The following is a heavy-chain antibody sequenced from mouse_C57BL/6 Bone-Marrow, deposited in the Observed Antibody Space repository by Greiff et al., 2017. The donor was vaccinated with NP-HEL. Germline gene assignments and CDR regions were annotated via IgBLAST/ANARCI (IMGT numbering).Heavy chain of an antibody. CDR3: ASPPYYCGSSSIAY. D-gene: IGHD1-1*01. J-gene: IGHJ3*01. Sequence: VQLQQSGAELARPGASVKLSCKASGYTFTSYGISWVKQRTGQGLEWIGEIYPRSGNTYYNEKFKGKATLTADKSSSTAYMELRSLTSEDSAVYFCASPPYYCGSSSIAYGGQGTLVTVSA. CDR2: IYPRSGNT. CDR1: GYTFTSYG. V-gene: IGHV1-81*01.